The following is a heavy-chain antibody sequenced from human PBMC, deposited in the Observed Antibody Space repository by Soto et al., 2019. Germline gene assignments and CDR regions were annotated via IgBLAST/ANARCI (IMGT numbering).Heavy chain of an antibody. CDR3: ARDDGTYYYDSSGAVDY. J-gene: IGHJ4*02. CDR2: ISYDGSNK. V-gene: IGHV3-30-3*01. Sequence: PGGSLRLSCAASGFTFSSYAMHWVRQAPGKGLEWVAVISYDGSNKYYADSVRGRFTISRDNSKNTLYLQMNSLRAEDTAVYYCARDDGTYYYDSSGAVDYWGQGTLVTVSS. CDR1: GFTFSSYA. D-gene: IGHD3-22*01.